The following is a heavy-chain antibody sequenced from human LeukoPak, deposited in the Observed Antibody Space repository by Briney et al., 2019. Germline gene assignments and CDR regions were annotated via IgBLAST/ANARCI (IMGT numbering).Heavy chain of an antibody. CDR2: IYYSGST. CDR1: GGSISSSSYY. J-gene: IGHJ4*02. D-gene: IGHD1-14*01. CDR3: AGISLTIDF. V-gene: IGHV4-39*01. Sequence: ASETLSLTCTVSGGSISSSSYYWGWIRQPPGKGLEWIGSIYYSGSTYYNPSLKSRVTISVDTSKDQFSLKVSPVTAADTAVYYCAGISLTIDFWGQGTLVTVSS.